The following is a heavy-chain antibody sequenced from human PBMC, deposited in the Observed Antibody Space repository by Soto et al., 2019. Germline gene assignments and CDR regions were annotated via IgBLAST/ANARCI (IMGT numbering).Heavy chain of an antibody. CDR1: GYTSSIYG. CDR2: ISGYNGNI. J-gene: IGHJ2*01. Sequence: QGQLVQSGAEVKKPGASVNVSCKASGYTSSIYGISWVRQAPGQGLEWMAWISGYNGNIKYAQKFQGRVTVATDTTPAGAYMDLWSMRSDDTAVYYCAGDVSGGTYPWFFDLWGRGTLVTVSS. D-gene: IGHD1-26*01. V-gene: IGHV1-18*04. CDR3: AGDVSGGTYPWFFDL.